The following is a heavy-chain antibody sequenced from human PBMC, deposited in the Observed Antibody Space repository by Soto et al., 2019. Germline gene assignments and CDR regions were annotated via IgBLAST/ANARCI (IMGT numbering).Heavy chain of an antibody. J-gene: IGHJ4*02. V-gene: IGHV3-23*01. Sequence: EVQLLESGGDSIRPGGSLRLSCAASGFTFSSYAMTWVRQARGKGLEWVSTISGSGAYTKYADSVKGRFTISRDNSKNTLYLEMTSLRVDDTAVYFCAKLPGFSYNYRLNIEYWGQGSLVTVSS. CDR1: GFTFSSYA. CDR2: ISGSGAYT. CDR3: AKLPGFSYNYRLNIEY. D-gene: IGHD5-18*01.